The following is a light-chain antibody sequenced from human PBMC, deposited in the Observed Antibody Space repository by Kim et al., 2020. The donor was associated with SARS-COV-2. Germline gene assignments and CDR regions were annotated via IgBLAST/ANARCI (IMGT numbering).Light chain of an antibody. CDR3: QVGDSNNGV. CDR2: WDS. CDR1: KIGRKN. Sequence: APGKDTRNTVGGRKIGRKNGLWVQQKPGPAPVLVIYWDSNRPSGIPGGFSGPNSGKTATLTISRAQAEDEAEYYCQVGDSNNGVFGGGTQLAV. J-gene: IGLJ2*01. V-gene: IGLV3-9*01.